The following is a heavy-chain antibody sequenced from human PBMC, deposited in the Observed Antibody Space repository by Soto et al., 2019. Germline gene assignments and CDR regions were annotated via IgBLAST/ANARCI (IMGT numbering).Heavy chain of an antibody. CDR3: ARVEQWLAEY. D-gene: IGHD6-19*01. Sequence: PWETLSLTCTFSVGSISSYYWSCIRQPPGKGLEWIGYIYYSGSTNYNPSLESRVTISVDTSKNQFSLKLSSVTAADTAVYYCARVEQWLAEYLGQGALVMVSS. V-gene: IGHV4-59*01. CDR1: VGSISSYY. J-gene: IGHJ4*02. CDR2: IYYSGST.